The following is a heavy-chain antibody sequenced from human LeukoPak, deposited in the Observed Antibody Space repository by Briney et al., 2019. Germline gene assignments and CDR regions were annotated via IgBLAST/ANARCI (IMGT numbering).Heavy chain of an antibody. V-gene: IGHV3-30*02. J-gene: IGHJ4*02. CDR1: GFTFSSYG. Sequence: GGSLRLSCATSGFTFSSYGMHWFRQDPGKGLEWVALIRYDGSNKYYADSVKGRFTISRDNSKNTLYLQMNSLRAEDTAVYYCAKVYCSSTSCHYYFDYWGQGTLVTVSS. CDR3: AKVYCSSTSCHYYFDY. D-gene: IGHD2-2*01. CDR2: IRYDGSNK.